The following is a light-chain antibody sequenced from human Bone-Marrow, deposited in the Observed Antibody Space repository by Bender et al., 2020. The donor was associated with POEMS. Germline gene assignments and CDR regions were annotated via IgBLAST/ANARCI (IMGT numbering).Light chain of an antibody. CDR1: SSNIGGNA. Sequence: QSVLTQPPSASGTPGQRVTISCSGSSSNIGGNAVNWWQQLPGTAPKLLIYGNDQRPSGVPDRFFGSKSGTSASLAISGLQSEDEADNFGSAGDGILNGWVFGGGTELTVL. V-gene: IGLV1-44*01. CDR2: GND. CDR3: SAGDGILNGWV. J-gene: IGLJ3*02.